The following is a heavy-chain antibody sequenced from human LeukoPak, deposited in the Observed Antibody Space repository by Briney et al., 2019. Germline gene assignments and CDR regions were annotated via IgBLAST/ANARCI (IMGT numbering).Heavy chain of an antibody. CDR3: ARGPIFGVVMTKDWFDP. Sequence: ASVKVSCKASGYTFTGYYMHWVRQAPGQGLEWMGWINPNSGGTNYAQKFQGRVTMTRDTSISTAYMELSRLRSDDTAVYYCARGPIFGVVMTKDWFDPWGQGTLVTVSS. D-gene: IGHD3-3*01. V-gene: IGHV1-2*02. CDR1: GYTFTGYY. J-gene: IGHJ5*02. CDR2: INPNSGGT.